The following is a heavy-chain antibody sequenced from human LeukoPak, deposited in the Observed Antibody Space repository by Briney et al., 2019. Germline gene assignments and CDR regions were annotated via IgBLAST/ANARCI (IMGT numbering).Heavy chain of an antibody. J-gene: IGHJ4*02. CDR2: IRGDGRAT. Sequence: GSLRLSCAASGFIFTDSWMHWVGQAPGKDLVWVARIRGDGRATTYADSVKGRFTISRDNAMNTVFLQMKSLRADDTGTYYCARFYFPEEHDRAWYEAHWGQGVLVTVS. CDR1: GFIFTDSW. V-gene: IGHV3-74*03. CDR3: ARFYFPEEHDRAWYEAH. D-gene: IGHD6-19*01.